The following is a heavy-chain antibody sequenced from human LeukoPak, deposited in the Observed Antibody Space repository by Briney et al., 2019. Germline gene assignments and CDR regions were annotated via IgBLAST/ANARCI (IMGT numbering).Heavy chain of an antibody. J-gene: IGHJ4*02. CDR2: INHSGST. V-gene: IGHV4-34*01. CDR3: ARAVGGDGSGSL. D-gene: IGHD3-10*01. Sequence: SETLSLTCAVYGGSFSGYYWSWIRQPPGKGLEWIGEINHSGSTNYNPSLKSRVTISVDTSKNQFSLKLSSVTAADTAVYYCARAVGGDGSGSLWGPGTLVTVSS. CDR1: GGSFSGYY.